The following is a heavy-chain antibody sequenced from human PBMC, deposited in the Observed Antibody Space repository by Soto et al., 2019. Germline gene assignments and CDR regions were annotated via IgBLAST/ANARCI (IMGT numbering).Heavy chain of an antibody. D-gene: IGHD5-12*01. Sequence: QVQLVQSGAEEKKPGASVKVSCKASGYTFTSYAMHWVRQAPGQRLEWMGWINAGNGNTKYSQKFQGRVTITRDTSASTAYMELSSLRSEDTAVYYCAISYSGYDYHYYYGMDVWGQGTTVTVSS. CDR2: INAGNGNT. CDR1: GYTFTSYA. CDR3: AISYSGYDYHYYYGMDV. J-gene: IGHJ6*02. V-gene: IGHV1-3*05.